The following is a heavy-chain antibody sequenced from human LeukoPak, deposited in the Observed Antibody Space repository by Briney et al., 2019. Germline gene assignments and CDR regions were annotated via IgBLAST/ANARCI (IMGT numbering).Heavy chain of an antibody. CDR3: ARRVAVPGSYYFDY. V-gene: IGHV4-4*07. J-gene: IGHJ4*02. Sequence: SETLSLTCTVSGGSISSYYWSWIRQPAGKGLEWIGRIYTSGSTNYNPSLKSRVTMSVDTSKNQFSLRLNSVTAADTAVYYCARRVAVPGSYYFDYWSQGTLVTVSS. CDR2: IYTSGST. CDR1: GGSISSYY. D-gene: IGHD2-2*01.